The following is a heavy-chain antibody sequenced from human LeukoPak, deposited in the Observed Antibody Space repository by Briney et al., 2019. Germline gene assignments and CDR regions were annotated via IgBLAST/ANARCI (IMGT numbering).Heavy chain of an antibody. CDR3: ARHQESPFDI. J-gene: IGHJ3*02. V-gene: IGHV4-4*02. CDR2: IYHSGST. CDR1: GGSISSSNW. Sequence: PSGTLSLTCAVSGGSISSSNWWSWVRQPPGKGLEWIGEIYHSGSTIYNPSLKSRVTIVVDTSKNQFSLKLSSVTAADTAVYYCARHQESPFDIWGQGTMVTVSS.